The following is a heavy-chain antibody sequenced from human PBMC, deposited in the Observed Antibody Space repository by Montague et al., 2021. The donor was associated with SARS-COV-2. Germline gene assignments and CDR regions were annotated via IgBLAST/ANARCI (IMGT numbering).Heavy chain of an antibody. J-gene: IGHJ4*02. Sequence: SLRLSCAASGFTFDDYAMHWVRQAPGKGLEWVSGISWNSGSIGYADSVKGRFTISRDNAKNSQYLQMNSLRAEDTALYYCAKLGSYTDYWGQGTLVTVSS. CDR3: AKLGSYTDY. CDR2: ISWNSGSI. V-gene: IGHV3-9*01. CDR1: GFTFDDYA. D-gene: IGHD2-2*02.